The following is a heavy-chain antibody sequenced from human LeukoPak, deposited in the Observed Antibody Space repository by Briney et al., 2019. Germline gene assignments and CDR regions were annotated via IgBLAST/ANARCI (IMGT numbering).Heavy chain of an antibody. CDR1: GFTFSSYA. CDR2: ISGSGGST. J-gene: IGHJ6*02. V-gene: IGHV3-23*01. CDR3: AKVGEGFWSGYLGYYYYYGMDV. D-gene: IGHD3-3*01. Sequence: GGSLRLSCAASGFTFSSYAMSWVRQAPGKGLEWVSAISGSGGSTYYADSVKGRFTISRDNSKNTLYLQMNSLRAEDTAVYYCAKVGEGFWSGYLGYYYYYGMDVWGQGTTVTVSS.